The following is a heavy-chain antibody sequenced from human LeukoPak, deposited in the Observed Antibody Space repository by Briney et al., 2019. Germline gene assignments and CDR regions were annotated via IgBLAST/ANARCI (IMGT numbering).Heavy chain of an antibody. V-gene: IGHV3-21*04. CDR1: GFTFSSYS. J-gene: IGHJ4*02. D-gene: IGHD6-13*01. CDR2: IRFTGSYI. CDR3: ARIGHSSTWYLDH. Sequence: GGSLRLSCAASGFTFSSYSMNWVRQAPGRGLEWVSSIRFTGSYIYYADSVKGRLTISRDNAQKSLYLEMNSLRAEDTAVYYCARIGHSSTWYLDHWGQGTLVTVSS.